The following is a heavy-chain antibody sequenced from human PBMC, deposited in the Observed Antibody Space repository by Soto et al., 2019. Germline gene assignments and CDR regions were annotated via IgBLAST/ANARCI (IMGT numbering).Heavy chain of an antibody. V-gene: IGHV1-69*02. J-gene: IGHJ4*02. CDR2: IIPILGIA. D-gene: IGHD3-22*01. Sequence: APGQGLEWMGRIIPILGIANYAQKFQGRVTITADKSTSTAYMELSSLRSEDTAVYYCGTGVTMTTSSDYWGQGTLVTVSS. CDR3: GTGVTMTTSSDY.